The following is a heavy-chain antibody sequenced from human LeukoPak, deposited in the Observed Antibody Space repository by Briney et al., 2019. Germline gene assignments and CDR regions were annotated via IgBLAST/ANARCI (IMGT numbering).Heavy chain of an antibody. J-gene: IGHJ3*02. CDR3: ARHFTGFLNSFDI. Sequence: SETLSLTCTVSGGSFSSDNWSWIRKPPGKGLGWIGYIHYNGRTNYNPPLKSRVTISIDTSKTPVPLEVGSVTAADTAVYYCARHFTGFLNSFDIWGQGTMVTVSS. V-gene: IGHV4-59*08. CDR2: IHYNGRT. D-gene: IGHD3-16*01. CDR1: GGSFSSDN.